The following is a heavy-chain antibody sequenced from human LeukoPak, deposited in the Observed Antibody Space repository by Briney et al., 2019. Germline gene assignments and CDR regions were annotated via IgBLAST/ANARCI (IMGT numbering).Heavy chain of an antibody. J-gene: IGHJ5*02. D-gene: IGHD4-17*01. CDR1: GFTFSSYG. V-gene: IGHV3-33*01. CDR2: IWYGGSNK. CDR3: ARGYGDRLDCFDP. Sequence: GGSLRLSCAASGFTFSSYGMHWVRQAPGKGLEWVAVIWYGGSNKYYAVSVKGRFTISRDNSKNTLYLQMNSLRAEDTAVYYCARGYGDRLDCFDPWGQGTLVTVSS.